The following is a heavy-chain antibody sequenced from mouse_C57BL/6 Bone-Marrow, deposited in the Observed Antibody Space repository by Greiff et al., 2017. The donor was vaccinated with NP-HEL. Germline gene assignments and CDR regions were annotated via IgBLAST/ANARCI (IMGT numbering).Heavy chain of an antibody. CDR1: GFTFSDYG. CDR3: ARRATTVGYAMDY. V-gene: IGHV5-17*01. Sequence: EVKLMESGGGLVKPGGSLKLSCAASGFTFSDYGMHWVRQAPEKGLEWVAYISSGSSTIYYADTLKGRFTISRDNAKNTLFLQMTSLRSEDTAMYYCARRATTVGYAMDYWGQGTSVTVSS. J-gene: IGHJ4*01. D-gene: IGHD1-1*01. CDR2: ISSGSSTI.